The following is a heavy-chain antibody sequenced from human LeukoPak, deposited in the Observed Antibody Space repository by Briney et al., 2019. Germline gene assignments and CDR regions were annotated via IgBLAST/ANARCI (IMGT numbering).Heavy chain of an antibody. J-gene: IGHJ4*02. CDR2: ISYDGSNK. V-gene: IGHV3-30*03. D-gene: IGHD3-22*01. Sequence: GGSLRLSCAASGFTFSSYSMNWVRQAPGKGLEWVAVISYDGSNKYYADSVKGRFTISRDNSKNTLYLQMNSLRAEDTAVYYCAREHDGHYYDSRPLDYWGQGTLVTVSS. CDR3: AREHDGHYYDSRPLDY. CDR1: GFTFSSYS.